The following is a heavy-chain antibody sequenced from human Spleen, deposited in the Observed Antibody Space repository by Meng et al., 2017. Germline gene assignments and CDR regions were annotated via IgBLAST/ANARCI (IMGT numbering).Heavy chain of an antibody. V-gene: IGHV3-33*08. CDR3: AREGSAGTDDY. Sequence: GESLKISCAASGFTFSSYEMNWVRQAPGKGLEWVSIIWYDGSNINYADSVKGRFTISRDNSKNTLYLQMNSVRAEDMGVYYCAREGSAGTDDYWGQGTLVTVSS. CDR2: IWYDGSNI. J-gene: IGHJ4*02. D-gene: IGHD1-1*01. CDR1: GFTFSSYE.